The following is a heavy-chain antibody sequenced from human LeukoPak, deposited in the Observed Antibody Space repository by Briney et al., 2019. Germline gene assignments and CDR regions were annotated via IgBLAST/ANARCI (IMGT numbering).Heavy chain of an antibody. CDR3: ARDPKIGFSNWFDP. CDR2: IYYSGST. J-gene: IGHJ5*02. Sequence: SQTLSLTCTVSGGPISSGDYYWSWIRQPPGKGLEWIGYIYYSGSTYYNPSLKSRVTISVDTSKNQFSLKLSSVTAADTAVYYCARDPKIGFSNWFDPWGQGTLVTVSS. V-gene: IGHV4-30-4*08. CDR1: GGPISSGDYY. D-gene: IGHD3-3*01.